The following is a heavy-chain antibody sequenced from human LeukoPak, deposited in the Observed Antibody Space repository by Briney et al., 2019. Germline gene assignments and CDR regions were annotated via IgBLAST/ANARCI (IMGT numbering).Heavy chain of an antibody. CDR3: ARARGSYAFDI. CDR2: ISYDGSNK. Sequence: GGSLRLSCAASGFTFSSYAMHWVRQAPGKGLEWLTFISYDGSNKYYADSVKGRFTISRDNSKNTLYLQMNSLRAEDTALYYCARARGSYAFDIWGQGTMVTVSS. J-gene: IGHJ3*02. V-gene: IGHV3-30-3*01. CDR1: GFTFSSYA. D-gene: IGHD5-24*01.